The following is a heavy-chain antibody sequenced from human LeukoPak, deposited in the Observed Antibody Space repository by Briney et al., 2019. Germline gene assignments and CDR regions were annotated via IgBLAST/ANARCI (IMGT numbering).Heavy chain of an antibody. CDR1: GFTFSSYA. Sequence: GGSLRLSCASSGFTFSSYAMSWVRQAPGKGLEWVSGISGSGGSTYYADSVKGRFTISRDNSKNTLYLQMNSLRAEDTAVYYCAKISTKYHYDSNGYPPHWGQGTLVTVSS. CDR3: AKISTKYHYDSNGYPPH. CDR2: ISGSGGST. J-gene: IGHJ4*02. D-gene: IGHD3-22*01. V-gene: IGHV3-23*01.